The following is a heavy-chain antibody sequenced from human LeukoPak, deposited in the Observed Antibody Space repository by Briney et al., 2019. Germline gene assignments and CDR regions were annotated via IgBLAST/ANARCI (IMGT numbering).Heavy chain of an antibody. CDR2: ISPGGNTI. J-gene: IGHJ4*02. D-gene: IGHD6-6*01. CDR1: GFIFRSHG. CDR3: AKDFGRSEYLYYFDY. V-gene: IGHV3-48*01. Sequence: GGSLRLSCAGSGFIFRSHGMIWVRQAPGRGLEWVSYISPGGNTIYYADSMKGRFTVSRDNSKNTLYLQMNSLRAEDTAVYYCAKDFGRSEYLYYFDYWGQGTLVTVSS.